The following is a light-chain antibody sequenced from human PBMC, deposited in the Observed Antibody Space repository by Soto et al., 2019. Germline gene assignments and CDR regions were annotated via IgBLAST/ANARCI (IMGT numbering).Light chain of an antibody. CDR3: QQRSSWPPT. J-gene: IGKJ4*01. Sequence: EIVLTQSPATLSLSPGERATLSCRASQSVSGYLAWYQQRPGQAPSLLIYEASNRATGIPARFSGSGSGTDFTLTISSLEPEDFAVYYCQQRSSWPPTFGGGTKVEIK. V-gene: IGKV3-11*01. CDR1: QSVSGY. CDR2: EAS.